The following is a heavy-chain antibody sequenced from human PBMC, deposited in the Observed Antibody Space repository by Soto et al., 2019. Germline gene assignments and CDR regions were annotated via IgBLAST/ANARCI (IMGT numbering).Heavy chain of an antibody. CDR2: IYYTGST. D-gene: IGHD2-8*01. CDR1: GDSISSNNYY. Sequence: QLQLQESGPGLVKPSETLSLTCTVSGDSISSNNYYCGWIRQPPGKGLEWIGSIYYTGSTYYNPSLNSRVIMSVDTSKSQFSLKLSSVTAADTAVYFCARHPGYAVPTVYATHYFNYWGQGILVTVST. CDR3: ARHPGYAVPTVYATHYFNY. V-gene: IGHV4-39*01. J-gene: IGHJ4*02.